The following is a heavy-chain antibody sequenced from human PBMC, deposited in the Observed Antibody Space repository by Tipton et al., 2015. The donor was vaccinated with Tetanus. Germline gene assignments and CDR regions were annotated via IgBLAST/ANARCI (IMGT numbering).Heavy chain of an antibody. V-gene: IGHV1-18*01. CDR1: GYTFTHYG. Sequence: QLVQSGPEVKKPGASVKVSCKASGYTFTHYGISWVRQAPGQGLEWVGWISPFTGDTEYAQNLQDRLILTTDTSTATAYVEVRSLTSDDTAVYYCARDRAVPVQAYGTDAWGQGTSVTVSS. J-gene: IGHJ6*02. D-gene: IGHD6-19*01. CDR2: ISPFTGDT. CDR3: ARDRAVPVQAYGTDA.